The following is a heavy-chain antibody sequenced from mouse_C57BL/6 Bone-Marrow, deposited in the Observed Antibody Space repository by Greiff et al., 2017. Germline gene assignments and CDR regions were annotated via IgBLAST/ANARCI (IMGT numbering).Heavy chain of an antibody. CDR2: IYPRSGNT. J-gene: IGHJ2*01. Sequence: QVQLQQSGAELARPGASVKLSCKASGYTFTSYGISWVKQRTGQGLEWIGEIYPRSGNTYYNEKFKGKATLTADKSSSTAYMELRSLTSEDSVVYFCARLRSYYWGQGTTLTVSS. V-gene: IGHV1-81*01. CDR3: ARLRSYY. CDR1: GYTFTSYG. D-gene: IGHD1-1*01.